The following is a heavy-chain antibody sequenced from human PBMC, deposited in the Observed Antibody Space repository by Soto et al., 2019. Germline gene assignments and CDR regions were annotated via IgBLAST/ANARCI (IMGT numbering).Heavy chain of an antibody. CDR2: ISYDGSNK. J-gene: IGHJ6*02. Sequence: QVQLVESGGGVVQPGRSLRLSCAASGFTFSSYGMHWVRQAPGKGLEWVAVISYDGSNKYYADSVKGRFTISRDNSKNTLDLQMTGLRADDTAVYYCAKGAVAGNYDYYGLDVWGQGTTVTVAS. CDR3: AKGAVAGNYDYYGLDV. CDR1: GFTFSSYG. V-gene: IGHV3-30*18. D-gene: IGHD6-19*01.